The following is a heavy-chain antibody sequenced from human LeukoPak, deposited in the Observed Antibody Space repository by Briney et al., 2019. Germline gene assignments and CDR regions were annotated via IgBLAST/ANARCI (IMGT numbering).Heavy chain of an antibody. D-gene: IGHD4-23*01. J-gene: IGHJ4*02. CDR2: INPNSGGT. Sequence: ASVKVSCKASGYTFTSYDINWVRQAPGQGLEWMGWINPNSGGTNYAQKFQGRVTMTRDTSISTAYMELSRLRSDDTAVYYCARAQDYGGNHLDYWGQGTLVTVSS. CDR1: GYTFTSYD. V-gene: IGHV1-2*02. CDR3: ARAQDYGGNHLDY.